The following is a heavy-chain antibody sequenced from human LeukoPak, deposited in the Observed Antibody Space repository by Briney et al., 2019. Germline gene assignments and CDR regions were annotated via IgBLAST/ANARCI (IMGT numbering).Heavy chain of an antibody. V-gene: IGHV1-2*02. CDR1: GYTFPGYY. Sequence: ASVKVSCKASGYTFPGYYMHWVRQAPGQGLEWMGWINPNSGGTNYAQKFQGRVTMTRDTSISTAYMELSRLRSDDTAVYYCARVGYSSGWYADYWGQGTLVTVSS. CDR2: INPNSGGT. CDR3: ARVGYSSGWYADY. D-gene: IGHD6-19*01. J-gene: IGHJ4*02.